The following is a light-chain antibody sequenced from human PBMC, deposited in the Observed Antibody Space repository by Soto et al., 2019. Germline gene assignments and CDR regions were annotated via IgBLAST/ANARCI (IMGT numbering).Light chain of an antibody. CDR1: QGISNY. CDR3: QKYNSAPWT. J-gene: IGKJ1*01. V-gene: IGKV1-27*01. CDR2: VAS. Sequence: DIQMTQSPSSLSASVGDRVTITCRASQGISNYLAWYQQQPGKVPKLLIYVASTLQSGVPSRFSGSGSGTQFPLTISSLQPEDVATYSCQKYNSAPWTFGQGTKVEIK.